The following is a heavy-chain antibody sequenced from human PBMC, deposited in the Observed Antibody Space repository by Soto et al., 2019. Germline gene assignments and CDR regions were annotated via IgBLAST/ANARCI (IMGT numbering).Heavy chain of an antibody. CDR2: INHSGST. Sequence: TSETLSLTYAVTGVSFSGYYWSLIRQPPGKGLEWIGEINHSGSTNYNPSLKSRVTISVDTSKNQFSLKLSSVTAADTAHYYCARGIQPPTLSPWDVWGPGTSVTVSS. D-gene: IGHD1-1*01. CDR1: GVSFSGYY. J-gene: IGHJ6*01. CDR3: ARGIQPPTLSPWDV. V-gene: IGHV4-34*01.